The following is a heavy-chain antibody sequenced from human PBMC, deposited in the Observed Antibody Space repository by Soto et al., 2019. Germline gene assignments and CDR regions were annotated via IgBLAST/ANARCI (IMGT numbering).Heavy chain of an antibody. V-gene: IGHV3-53*01. CDR1: GMTVSGKKY. D-gene: IGHD1-1*01. CDR3: ATWLQREHAYDV. J-gene: IGHJ3*01. CDR2: VYDADGK. Sequence: LRLSCAVVGMTVSGKKYVAWVRQAPGKGLEWVSGVYDADGKYYADSVKGRFTTSRDSSKTIVYLEMNDLGPEDTAIYYCATWLQREHAYDVWGQGTAVTVSS.